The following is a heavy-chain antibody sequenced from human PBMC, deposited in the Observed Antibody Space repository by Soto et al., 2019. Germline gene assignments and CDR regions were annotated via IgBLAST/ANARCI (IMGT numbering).Heavy chain of an antibody. CDR3: ARLRGNSWFDS. V-gene: IGHV6-1*01. D-gene: IGHD3-10*01. Sequence: SQTLSLTCAITGDSVTTSSATWNWFRQSPSRGLEWLGRTYYRSEWYSDYAVSVKSRITINTDTSKNQFSLRLNSMTPDDTAVYYCARLRGNSWFDSRGQGTLVTVSS. J-gene: IGHJ5*01. CDR1: GDSVTTSSAT. CDR2: TYYRSEWYS.